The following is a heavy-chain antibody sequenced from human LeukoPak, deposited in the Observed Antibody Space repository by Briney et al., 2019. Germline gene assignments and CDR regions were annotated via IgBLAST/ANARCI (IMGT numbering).Heavy chain of an antibody. Sequence: LSGGSLRLSCAASGFTFSSYSMNWVRQAPGKGLEWVAFIRYDGSNKYYADSVKGRFTISRDNAKNSLYLQMNSLGPEDTAVYYCARDPYSGNYGNYYYYYMDVWGKGTTVTISS. J-gene: IGHJ6*03. CDR3: ARDPYSGNYGNYYYYYMDV. V-gene: IGHV3-30*02. D-gene: IGHD1-26*01. CDR2: IRYDGSNK. CDR1: GFTFSSYS.